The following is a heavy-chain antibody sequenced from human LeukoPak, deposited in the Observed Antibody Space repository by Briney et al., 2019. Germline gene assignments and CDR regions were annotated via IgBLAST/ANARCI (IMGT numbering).Heavy chain of an antibody. D-gene: IGHD5-12*01. Sequence: SETLSLTCAVSGGSITNSYWWTWVRQSPGKGLEWVGEIYYSGSTNYNPSLKSRVTMSVDKSKNQFSLKLSSVTAADTAFYFCARAGGRDFHFDPWGQGTLVTVSS. CDR2: IYYSGST. J-gene: IGHJ5*02. V-gene: IGHV4-4*02. CDR1: GGSITNSYW. CDR3: ARAGGRDFHFDP.